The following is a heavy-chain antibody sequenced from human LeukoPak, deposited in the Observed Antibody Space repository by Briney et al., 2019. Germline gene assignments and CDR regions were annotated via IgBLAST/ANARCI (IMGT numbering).Heavy chain of an antibody. Sequence: SETLSLTCTVSGCSLSSYYWSWIRQPPGKGLEWIRYIYYSGSTNYTASLKSRVTISVDTSKTQFSPKLSSVTAADTAVYYWAKSNGYGVVDSWGQEAMVTVSS. J-gene: IGHJ3*02. D-gene: IGHD2-8*01. CDR2: IYYSGST. CDR3: AKSNGYGVVDS. V-gene: IGHV4-59*01. CDR1: GCSLSSYY.